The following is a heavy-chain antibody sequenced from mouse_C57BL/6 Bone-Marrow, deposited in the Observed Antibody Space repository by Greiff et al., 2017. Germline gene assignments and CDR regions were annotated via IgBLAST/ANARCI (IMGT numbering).Heavy chain of an antibody. CDR2: IDPSDSYT. D-gene: IGHD2-3*01. Sequence: QVQLKQPGAELVMPGASVKLSCKASGYTFTSYWMHWVKQRPGQGLEWIGEIDPSDSYTNYNQKLKGKTTLTVDKSSSTAYMQLSSLTSEDSAVYYCARDGYPYSFDYWGQGTTLTVSS. CDR1: GYTFTSYW. J-gene: IGHJ2*01. CDR3: ARDGYPYSFDY. V-gene: IGHV1-69*01.